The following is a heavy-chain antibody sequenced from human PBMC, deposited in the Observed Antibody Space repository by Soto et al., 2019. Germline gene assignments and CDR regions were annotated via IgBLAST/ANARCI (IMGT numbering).Heavy chain of an antibody. Sequence: SGPTLVNPTQTLTLTCTFSGFSLSTSGMCVSWIRQPPGKALEWLALIDWDDDKYYSTSLKTRLTISKDTSKNQVVLTMTNMDTMDTATYYCARSYYYYDSSDPSDAFDIWGQGTMVTVSS. CDR1: GFSLSTSGMC. D-gene: IGHD3-22*01. CDR2: IDWDDDK. J-gene: IGHJ3*02. V-gene: IGHV2-70*01. CDR3: ARSYYYYDSSDPSDAFDI.